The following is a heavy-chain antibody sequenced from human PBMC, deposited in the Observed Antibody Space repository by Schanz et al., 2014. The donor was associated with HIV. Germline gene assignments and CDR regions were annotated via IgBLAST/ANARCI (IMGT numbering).Heavy chain of an antibody. J-gene: IGHJ6*02. Sequence: QVQLVQSGAEVKKPGASVKVSCKAPGHPFTGYYIHWVRQAPGQGLEWMGWINPNSGGSTYAQKFQGRVTMARDTSLSTAYIELSRLRSDDTAVYYCARGRYFDWLSFGGGSSVYGLDVWGQGTTVTVSS. CDR3: ARGRYFDWLSFGGGSSVYGLDV. CDR1: GHPFTGYY. D-gene: IGHD3-9*01. V-gene: IGHV1-2*02. CDR2: INPNSGGS.